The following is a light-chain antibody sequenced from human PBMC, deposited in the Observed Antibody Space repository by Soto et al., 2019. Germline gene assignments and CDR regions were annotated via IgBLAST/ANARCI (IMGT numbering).Light chain of an antibody. Sequence: EIVMTQSPATLSVSPGETATLSCRASQRIGSNLAWYQQKPGQAPSLLIYGASPRATGVPDRFSGSGSGTEFTLTISSLQSEDIAVYYCQQYNFWPTFGQGTKVDI. CDR2: GAS. V-gene: IGKV3-15*01. CDR3: QQYNFWPT. J-gene: IGKJ1*01. CDR1: QRIGSN.